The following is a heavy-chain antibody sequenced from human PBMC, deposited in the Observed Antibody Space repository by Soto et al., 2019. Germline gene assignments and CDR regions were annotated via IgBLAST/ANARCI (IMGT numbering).Heavy chain of an antibody. D-gene: IGHD3-16*01. CDR3: ARGAGIGDY. J-gene: IGHJ4*02. CDR2: IKEDGSEK. Sequence: QAGGSLRLSCAASGFTFSTYWMSWVRQAPGKGLEWLANIKEDGSEKYYVDSVKGRFTISRDNAKNSLYLQVNGLRAEDTAIYYCARGAGIGDYWGQGTLVTVYS. V-gene: IGHV3-7*04. CDR1: GFTFSTYW.